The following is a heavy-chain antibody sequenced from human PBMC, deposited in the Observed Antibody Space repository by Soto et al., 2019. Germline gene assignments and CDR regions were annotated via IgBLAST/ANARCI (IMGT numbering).Heavy chain of an antibody. CDR2: ISSTTNYI. CDR3: ARESEDLTSNFDY. CDR1: GFTFTRFS. Sequence: GGSLRLSCAASGFTFTRFSMNWVRQAPGKGLEWVSSISSTTNYIYYGDSMKGRFTISRDNGKNSLYLEIHSLRAEDTAVYYCARESEDLTSNFDYWGQAILVTVSS. J-gene: IGHJ4*02. V-gene: IGHV3-21*06.